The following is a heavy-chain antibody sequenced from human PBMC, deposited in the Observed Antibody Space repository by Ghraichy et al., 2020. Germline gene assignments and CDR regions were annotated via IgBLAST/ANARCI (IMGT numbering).Heavy chain of an antibody. V-gene: IGHV4-34*01. J-gene: IGHJ5*02. CDR1: GGSFSGYY. CDR3: ARARKGGSSGFDP. Sequence: SETLSLTCAVYGGSFSGYYWSWIRQPPGKGLEWIGEINHSGSTNYNPSLKSRVTISVDTSKNQFSLKLSSVTAADTAVYYCARARKGGSSGFDPWGQGTLVTVSS. CDR2: INHSGST. D-gene: IGHD2-15*01.